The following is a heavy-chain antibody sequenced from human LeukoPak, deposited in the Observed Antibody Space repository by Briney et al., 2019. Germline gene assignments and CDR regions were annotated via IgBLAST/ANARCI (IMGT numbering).Heavy chain of an antibody. CDR2: INPNSGGT. V-gene: IGHV1-2*02. CDR3: ARDWGKCSGGSCYSEDWFDP. Sequence: GASVTVSCKASGYTFTGYYMHWVRQAPGQGLEWMGWINPNSGGTNYAQKFQGRVTMTRDTSISTAYMELSRLRSDDTAVYYWARDWGKCSGGSCYSEDWFDPWGQGTLVTVSS. CDR1: GYTFTGYY. J-gene: IGHJ5*02. D-gene: IGHD2-15*01.